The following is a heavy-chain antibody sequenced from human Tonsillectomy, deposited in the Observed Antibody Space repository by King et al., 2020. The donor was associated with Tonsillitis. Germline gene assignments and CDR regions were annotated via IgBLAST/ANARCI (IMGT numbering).Heavy chain of an antibody. CDR3: AKVQSALEWFPIGGYYYYMDV. J-gene: IGHJ6*03. V-gene: IGHV4-59*01. CDR2: IYYSGST. Sequence: QLQESGPGLVKPSGTLSLTCTVSGGSIRNYYWSWIRQPPGKGLEWIGNIYYSGSTNYKPSLKSRVTISVDTSKNQFSLRLSSVTAADTAVYYCAKVQSALEWFPIGGYYYYMDVWGKGTTVTVSS. CDR1: GGSIRNYY. D-gene: IGHD3-3*01.